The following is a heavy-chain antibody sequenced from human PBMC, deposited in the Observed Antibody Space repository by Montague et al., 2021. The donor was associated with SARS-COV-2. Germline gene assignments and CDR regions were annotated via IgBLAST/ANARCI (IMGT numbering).Heavy chain of an antibody. CDR3: ARDSTIRFGELFGPYYYYYGMDV. Sequence: SETLSLTCTVSGGSISSYYWSWIRQPPGKGLEWIGYIYYSGTTNYNPSLKSRVTISVDTSKNQFSLKLSSVTAADTAVYYCARDSTIRFGELFGPYYYYYGMDVGGQGTTVTVSS. CDR2: IYYSGTT. J-gene: IGHJ6*02. D-gene: IGHD3-10*01. CDR1: GGSISSYY. V-gene: IGHV4-59*01.